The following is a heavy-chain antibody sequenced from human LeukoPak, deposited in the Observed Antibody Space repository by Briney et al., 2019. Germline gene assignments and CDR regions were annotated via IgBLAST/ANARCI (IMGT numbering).Heavy chain of an antibody. CDR2: ITSSSSTI. CDR3: ARDHSSGWYQEV. CDR1: GFTFSTYS. D-gene: IGHD6-19*01. J-gene: IGHJ4*02. V-gene: IGHV3-48*02. Sequence: PGGSLRLSCAASGFTFSTYSMNWVRQAPGKGLEWVSHITSSSSTIYYADSVRGRFTISRDNAKNSLYLQMNSLRDEDTAVYYCARDHSSGWYQEVWGQGTLVTVSS.